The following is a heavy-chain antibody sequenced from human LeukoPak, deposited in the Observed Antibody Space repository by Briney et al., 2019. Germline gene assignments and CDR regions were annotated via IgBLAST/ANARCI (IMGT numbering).Heavy chain of an antibody. J-gene: IGHJ6*03. CDR3: ARVSKKWPRLDYYYYYMDV. V-gene: IGHV6-1*01. D-gene: IGHD5-12*01. CDR1: GDSVSSNSAA. Sequence: SQTLSLTCAISGDSVSSNSAAWNWIRQSPSRGLEWLGRTYYRSKWYNDYAVSVKSRITINPDTSKNQSSLQLNSVTPEDTAVYYCARVSKKWPRLDYYYYYMDVWGKGTTVTVSS. CDR2: TYYRSKWYN.